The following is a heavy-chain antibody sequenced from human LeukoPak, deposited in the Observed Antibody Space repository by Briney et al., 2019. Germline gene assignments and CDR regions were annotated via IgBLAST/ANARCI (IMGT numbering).Heavy chain of an antibody. CDR1: GFTFSSYG. Sequence: PGGSLRLSCAASGFTFSSYGMHWVRQAPGKGLEWVAVISYDGSNKYYADSVKGRFTISRDNSKNTLYLQMNSLRAEDTAVYYCAKDKGPQVIAVAGYYFDYWGQGTLVTVSS. V-gene: IGHV3-30*18. D-gene: IGHD6-13*01. CDR3: AKDKGPQVIAVAGYYFDY. J-gene: IGHJ4*02. CDR2: ISYDGSNK.